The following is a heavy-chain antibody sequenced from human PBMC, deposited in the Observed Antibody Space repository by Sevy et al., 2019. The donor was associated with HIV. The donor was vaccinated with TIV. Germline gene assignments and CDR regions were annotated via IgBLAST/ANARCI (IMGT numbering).Heavy chain of an antibody. CDR1: GFTFGDYA. J-gene: IGHJ4*02. CDR2: LKNKANGGTV. CDR3: XXXXXXQSIFDY. Sequence: GGSLRLSCTASGFTFGDYAINWVRQAPGKGLEWVAFLKNKANGGTVDHAASVKGRFTISRDDSKSIAYLQMNDLKTXXXXXXXXXXXXXXQSIFDYWGQGALVTVSS. V-gene: IGHV3-49*04.